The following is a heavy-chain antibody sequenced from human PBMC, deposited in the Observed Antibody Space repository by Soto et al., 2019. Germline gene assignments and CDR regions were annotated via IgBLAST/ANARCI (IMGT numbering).Heavy chain of an antibody. J-gene: IGHJ3*02. CDR1: GFTFSSYW. D-gene: IGHD3-22*01. CDR3: ARDAHPDYYDSSGYYLGAFDI. V-gene: IGHV3-7*03. CDR2: IKQDGSEK. Sequence: EVQLVESGGGLVQPGGSLRLSCAASGFTFSSYWMSWVRQAPGKGLEWVANIKQDGSEKYYVDSVNGRFTISRDNAKNSLYLQMNNLRAEDTAVYYCARDAHPDYYDSSGYYLGAFDIWGQGTMVTVSS.